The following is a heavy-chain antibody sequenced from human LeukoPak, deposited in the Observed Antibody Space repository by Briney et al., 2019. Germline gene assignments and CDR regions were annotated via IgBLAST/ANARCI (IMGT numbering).Heavy chain of an antibody. CDR2: IYYSGTT. J-gene: IGHJ3*02. D-gene: IGHD5-18*01. Sequence: SETLSLICGVSRGSISSPNYYWGWIRQSPGKGLEWIGNIYYSGTTYYNPSLPSLKSRVTILIDTSKNQFSLRLRSVTAADTAVYYCAREDGTAMDNAFDIWSQGTMVTVSS. CDR1: RGSISSPNYY. CDR3: AREDGTAMDNAFDI. V-gene: IGHV4-39*07.